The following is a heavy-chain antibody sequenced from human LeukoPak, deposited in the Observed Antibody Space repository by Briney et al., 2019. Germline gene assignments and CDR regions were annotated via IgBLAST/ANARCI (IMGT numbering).Heavy chain of an antibody. CDR2: IYTSGST. CDR1: GGSISSGSYY. Sequence: SETLSLTCTVPGGSISSGSYYWSWIRQPAGKGLEWIGRIYTSGSTNYNPSLKSRVTISVDTSKNQFSLKLSSVTAADTAVYYCTSLTPGGHDAFDIWGQGTMVTVSS. CDR3: TSLTPGGHDAFDI. D-gene: IGHD2-2*01. J-gene: IGHJ3*02. V-gene: IGHV4-61*02.